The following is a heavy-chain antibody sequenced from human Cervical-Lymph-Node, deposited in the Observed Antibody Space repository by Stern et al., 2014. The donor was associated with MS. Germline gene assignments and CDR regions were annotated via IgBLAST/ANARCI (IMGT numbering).Heavy chain of an antibody. J-gene: IGHJ4*02. CDR2: ISSSGTYI. V-gene: IGHV3-21*01. CDR1: GFTFSSYS. CDR3: ASEDGGDYG. D-gene: IGHD4-17*01. Sequence: EVQLVESGGGLVKPGGSLRLSCAASGFTFSSYSMNWVRQAPGKGLEWVSSISSSGTYIYYADSMEGRFTVSRDNAKNSLYLQMNSLRAEDTAVYYCASEDGGDYGWGQGTLVTVSS.